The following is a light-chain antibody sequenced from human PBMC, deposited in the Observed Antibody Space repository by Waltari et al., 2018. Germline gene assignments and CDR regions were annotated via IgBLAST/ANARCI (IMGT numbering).Light chain of an antibody. CDR1: DLGNKY. CDR3: QTGDTNTGV. V-gene: IGLV3-1*01. Sequence: SYDLIQPPSVSVSPGQTATITCSGDDLGNKYVYWYQQKSGQSPILVIYQVSNRPSGIPERFSGSNSENTATLTIRGTQALDEGDFYCQTGDTNTGVFGGGTKLTVL. J-gene: IGLJ2*01. CDR2: QVS.